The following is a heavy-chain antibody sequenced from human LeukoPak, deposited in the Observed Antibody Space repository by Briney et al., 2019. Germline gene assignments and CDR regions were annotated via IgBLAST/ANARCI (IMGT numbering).Heavy chain of an antibody. D-gene: IGHD6-13*01. CDR1: GGTFSSYA. V-gene: IGHV1-69*13. Sequence: SVKVSCKASGGTFSSYAISWVRQAPGQGLEWMGGIIPIFGTANYAQKFQGRVTITADESTSTAYMELRSLRSDDTAVYYCARDSSSWRSDFDYWGQGTLVTVSS. J-gene: IGHJ4*02. CDR2: IIPIFGTA. CDR3: ARDSSSWRSDFDY.